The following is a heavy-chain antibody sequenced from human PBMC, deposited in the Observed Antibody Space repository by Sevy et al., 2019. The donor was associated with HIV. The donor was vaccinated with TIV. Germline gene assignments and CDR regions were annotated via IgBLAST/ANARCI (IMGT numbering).Heavy chain of an antibody. Sequence: GGSLRLSCAASGFTFSSYAMHWVRQAPGKGLEWVAVISYDGSNKYYGDSVKGRFTISRDNSKNTLYLQMNSLRAEDTAVYYCASAPVYYYDSSGYFSQPAYYFDYWGQGTLVTVSS. J-gene: IGHJ4*02. D-gene: IGHD3-22*01. CDR1: GFTFSSYA. V-gene: IGHV3-30*04. CDR3: ASAPVYYYDSSGYFSQPAYYFDY. CDR2: ISYDGSNK.